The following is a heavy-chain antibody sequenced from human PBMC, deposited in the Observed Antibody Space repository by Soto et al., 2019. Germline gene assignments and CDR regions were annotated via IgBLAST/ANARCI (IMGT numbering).Heavy chain of an antibody. D-gene: IGHD2-15*01. CDR1: GGTFSSYA. CDR3: ARDLTDIVVVVAATCDLDI. V-gene: IGHV1-69*13. Sequence: SVKVSCKASGGTFSSYAISWVRQAPGQGLEWMGGIIPIFGTANYAQKFQGLVTITADESTSTAYMELSSLRSEDTAVYYCARDLTDIVVVVAATCDLDIWGQGTMVTVSS. CDR2: IIPIFGTA. J-gene: IGHJ3*02.